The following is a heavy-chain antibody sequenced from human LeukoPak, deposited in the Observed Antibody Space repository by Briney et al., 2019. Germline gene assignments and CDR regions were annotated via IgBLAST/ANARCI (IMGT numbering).Heavy chain of an antibody. D-gene: IGHD3-10*01. Sequence: SGPTLVNPTQTLTLTCTFSGFSLSTSGMCVSWIRQPPGKALEWLALIDWDDDKYYSTSLKTRLTISKATSKNQVVLTMTNMDPVDTATYYCARMGVVRGVIPGWFDPWGQGTLVTVSS. J-gene: IGHJ5*02. CDR2: IDWDDDK. CDR1: GFSLSTSGMC. CDR3: ARMGVVRGVIPGWFDP. V-gene: IGHV2-70*01.